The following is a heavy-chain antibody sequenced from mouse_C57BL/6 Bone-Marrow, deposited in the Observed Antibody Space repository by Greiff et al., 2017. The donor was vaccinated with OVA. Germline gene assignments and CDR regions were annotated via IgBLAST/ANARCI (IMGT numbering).Heavy chain of an antibody. CDR2: IDPANGNT. J-gene: IGHJ2*01. CDR1: GFNIKNTY. Sequence: VQLQQSVAELVRPGASVKLSCTASGFNIKNTYMHWVKQRPEQGLEWIGRIDPANGNTKYAPKFKGKATITVDTSSNTAYLQLSSLTSEDTANYYCAKSYITTVVEVDYWGQGTTLTVSS. V-gene: IGHV14-3*01. CDR3: AKSYITTVVEVDY. D-gene: IGHD1-1*01.